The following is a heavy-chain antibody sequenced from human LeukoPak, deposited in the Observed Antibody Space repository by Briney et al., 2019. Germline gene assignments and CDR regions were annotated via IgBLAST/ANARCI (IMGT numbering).Heavy chain of an antibody. D-gene: IGHD2-15*01. J-gene: IGHJ4*02. CDR2: IHYTGYT. Sequence: SQTLSLTCTVSGGSISSGGYYWSWIRQLPGKGLEWMGYIHYTGYTFLIPSLKSRVTMSLRTSENQFSLKLSSVTAADTAVYYCARYCSGDTCRYFDYWGQGALVTVSS. CDR1: GGSISSGGYY. CDR3: ARYCSGDTCRYFDY. V-gene: IGHV4-31*03.